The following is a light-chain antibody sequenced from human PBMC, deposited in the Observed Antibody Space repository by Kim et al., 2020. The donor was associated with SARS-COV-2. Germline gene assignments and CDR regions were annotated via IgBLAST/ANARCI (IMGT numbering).Light chain of an antibody. V-gene: IGKV1-27*01. Sequence: SVGDRVTITCRASQGISNYLAWYQQKPGKVPKLLIYAASTLQSGVPSRFSGSGSGTDFTLTISSLQPEDVATYYCQKYNSAPRRTFGGGTKVDIK. J-gene: IGKJ4*01. CDR3: QKYNSAPRRT. CDR2: AAS. CDR1: QGISNY.